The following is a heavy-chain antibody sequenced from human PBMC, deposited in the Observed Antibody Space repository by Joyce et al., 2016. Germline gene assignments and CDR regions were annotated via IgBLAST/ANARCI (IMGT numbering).Heavy chain of an antibody. CDR2: MFTRGTT. CDR1: GASVRSESYS. D-gene: IGHD3-10*01. Sequence: QVQLLESGPGLVKPSETLFLTCSVSGASVRSESYSWSWVRQAPGKGLEWIGQMFTRGTTKYNPSLKSRVTISLDTTKSQVSLSLDSVTPADTAVYYCASRPTMIREYGMDVWGQGTTVTVSS. J-gene: IGHJ6*02. CDR3: ASRPTMIREYGMDV. V-gene: IGHV4-61*01.